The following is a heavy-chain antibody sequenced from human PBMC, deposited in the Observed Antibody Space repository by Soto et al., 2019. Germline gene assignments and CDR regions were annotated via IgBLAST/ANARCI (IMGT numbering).Heavy chain of an antibody. CDR1: GGSISSYY. CDR3: ARDHGGYVFDY. D-gene: IGHD5-12*01. J-gene: IGHJ4*02. V-gene: IGHV4-59*01. Sequence: PSETLSLTCTVSGGSISSYYWSWIRQPPGKGLEWIGYIYYSGSTNYNPSLKSRVTISVDTSKNQFSLKLSSVTAADTAVYYCARDHGGYVFDYWGQGTLVTVSS. CDR2: IYYSGST.